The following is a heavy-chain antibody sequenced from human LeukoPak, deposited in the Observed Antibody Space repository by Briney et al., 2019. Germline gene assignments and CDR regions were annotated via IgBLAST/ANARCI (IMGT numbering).Heavy chain of an antibody. J-gene: IGHJ4*02. Sequence: GGSLRLSCAASGFTFSSYEMNWVRQAPGKGLEWVSYISSSGSTIYYADSVKGRFTISRDNAKNSLYLQMNSLRAEDTAVYYCALNFPSYGSGSGGFDYWGQGTLVTVSS. CDR3: ALNFPSYGSGSGGFDY. V-gene: IGHV3-48*03. CDR2: ISSSGSTI. CDR1: GFTFSSYE. D-gene: IGHD3-10*01.